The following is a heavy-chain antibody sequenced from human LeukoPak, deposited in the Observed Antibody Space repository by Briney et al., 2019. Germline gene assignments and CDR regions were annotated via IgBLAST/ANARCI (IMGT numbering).Heavy chain of an antibody. Sequence: GGSVRLSCVASGFTYNNYPMSWVRQAPGKGLEWVSVISESGVVTHYADSMKGRFTISRDNTKNTLNLQMNSLRAEDTAVYCCARSSHYYLDYWGQGTLVTVSS. J-gene: IGHJ4*02. CDR1: GFTYNNYP. CDR2: ISESGVVT. V-gene: IGHV3-23*01. CDR3: ARSSHYYLDY.